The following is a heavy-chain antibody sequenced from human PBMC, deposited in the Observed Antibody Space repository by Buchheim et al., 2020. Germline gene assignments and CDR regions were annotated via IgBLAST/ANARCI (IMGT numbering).Heavy chain of an antibody. CDR3: AKHGDYRFDY. CDR1: GFTFSTYA. J-gene: IGHJ4*02. D-gene: IGHD4-17*01. V-gene: IGHV3-23*01. Sequence: EVQLLESGGGLVQPGGSLRLSCAASGFTFSTYALSWVRQAPGKGLAWLSSIGSSGGSTDYADSVKGRFTISRDNSKNTLYLQMDSLRAEDTAVYYCAKHGDYRFDYWGRGTL. CDR2: IGSSGGST.